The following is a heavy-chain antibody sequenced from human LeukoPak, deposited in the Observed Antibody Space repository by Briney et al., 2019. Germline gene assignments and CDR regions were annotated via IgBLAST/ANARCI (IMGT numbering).Heavy chain of an antibody. J-gene: IGHJ4*02. CDR1: GFTFRSFS. CDR3: GRGGSTGSWFNY. Sequence: GGSLRLSCAASGFTFRSFSMTWVPQAPGKGLEWISYIHETSSPIYYADSVKGRFTVSRDNAKNSLYLQMNSLRAEDTAVYYCGRGGSTGSWFNYWRQRTLVTVSS. D-gene: IGHD6-13*01. V-gene: IGHV3-48*01. CDR2: IHETSSPI.